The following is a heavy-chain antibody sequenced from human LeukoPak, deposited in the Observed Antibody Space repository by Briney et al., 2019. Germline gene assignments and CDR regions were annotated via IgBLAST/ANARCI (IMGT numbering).Heavy chain of an antibody. CDR2: ISSSGSTI. J-gene: IGHJ6*02. CDR1: GFTFSSYS. CDR3: ARDLQSSGYEYWYYGMDV. V-gene: IGHV3-48*04. D-gene: IGHD5-12*01. Sequence: SGGSLRLSCAASGFTFSSYSMNWVRQAPGKGMEWVSYISSSGSTIYYADSVKGRFTISRDNAKNSLYLQMNSLRAEDTAVFYCARDLQSSGYEYWYYGMDVWGQGTTVTVSS.